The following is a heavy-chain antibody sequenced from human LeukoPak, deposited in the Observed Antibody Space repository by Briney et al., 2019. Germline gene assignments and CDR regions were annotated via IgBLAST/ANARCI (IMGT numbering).Heavy chain of an antibody. V-gene: IGHV4-59*01. J-gene: IGHJ4*02. CDR1: GYSLSNYY. CDR2: VHYSGST. CDR3: ARRGHEKHFDY. Sequence: SETLSLTCSVPGYSLSNYYWSWIRQSPGKVLEWNGSVHYSGSTNFNPSRKSRVTIAVDTSKGQFSLRLRSVPPADTAFYSCARRGHEKHFDYWGQGTLVTVSS.